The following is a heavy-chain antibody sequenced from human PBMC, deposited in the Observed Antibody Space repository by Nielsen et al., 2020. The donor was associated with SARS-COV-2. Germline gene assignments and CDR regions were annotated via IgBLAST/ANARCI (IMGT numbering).Heavy chain of an antibody. Sequence: ASVKVSCKASDNSFSSITWVRQAPGQGLEWMGRISTNNGNVKYAQSLQGRVTMTTDTSTSTVYMELKRLRSDDTAVYYCATRSATVTTGWFDPWGQGTLVTVSS. CDR1: DNSFSS. V-gene: IGHV1-18*01. D-gene: IGHD4-17*01. J-gene: IGHJ5*02. CDR2: ISTNNGNV. CDR3: ATRSATVTTGWFDP.